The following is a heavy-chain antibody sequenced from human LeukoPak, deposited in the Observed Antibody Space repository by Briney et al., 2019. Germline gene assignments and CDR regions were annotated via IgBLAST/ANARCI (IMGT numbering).Heavy chain of an antibody. CDR2: ISGGGVAI. CDR3: ARDTGRASGMDV. J-gene: IGHJ6*02. D-gene: IGHD4-17*01. V-gene: IGHV3-23*01. CDR1: GFTFSNHA. Sequence: PGGSLRLSCAASGFTFSNHAMSWVRQAPGKGLQWVSAISGGGVAIYYADSVKGRFTISRDNAKNSLYLQMNSLRAEDTAVYYCARDTGRASGMDVWGQGTTVTVSS.